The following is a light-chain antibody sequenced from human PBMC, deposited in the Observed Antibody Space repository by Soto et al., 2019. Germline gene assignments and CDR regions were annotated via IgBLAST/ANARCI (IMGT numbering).Light chain of an antibody. J-gene: IGLJ1*01. V-gene: IGLV2-14*01. CDR1: SSDVGGYNY. CDR2: EVS. Sequence: QSVLTQPASVSGSPGQSITISCTGTSSDVGGYNYVSWYQQHPGKAPKLMIYEVSNRPSGVSNRFSGSKSVNTASLTISGLQAEDEADYYCQSYDSSLSDYVFGTGTKVTVL. CDR3: QSYDSSLSDYV.